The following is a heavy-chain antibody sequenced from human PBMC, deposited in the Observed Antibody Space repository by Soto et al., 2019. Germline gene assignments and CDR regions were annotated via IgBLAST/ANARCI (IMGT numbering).Heavy chain of an antibody. CDR2: INSDGSTT. CDR3: VAFSSRSSDSSY. V-gene: IGHV3-74*01. CDR1: GLTFNSYW. Sequence: GGSLRLSCAASGLTFNSYWMHWVRQAPGTGLVWVSKINSDGSTTNYVDSVRGRFTISRDNARNTLYLEMNSLKAEDTAVYYCVAFSSRSSDSSYWGQGTLVTVSS. D-gene: IGHD2-15*01. J-gene: IGHJ4*02.